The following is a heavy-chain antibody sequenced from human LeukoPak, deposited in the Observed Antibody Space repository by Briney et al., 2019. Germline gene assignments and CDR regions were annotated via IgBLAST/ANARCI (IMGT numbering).Heavy chain of an antibody. CDR2: IYYSGST. Sequence: SETLSLTCTVSGGSISSYYWSWIRQPPGKGLEWIGYIYYSGSTNYHHSLKSRVTISVDTSKNQFSLKLSSVTAADTAVYYCARDRGYYDSSGLINWGQGTLVTVSS. CDR3: ARDRGYYDSSGLIN. D-gene: IGHD3-22*01. CDR1: GGSISSYY. J-gene: IGHJ4*02. V-gene: IGHV4-59*01.